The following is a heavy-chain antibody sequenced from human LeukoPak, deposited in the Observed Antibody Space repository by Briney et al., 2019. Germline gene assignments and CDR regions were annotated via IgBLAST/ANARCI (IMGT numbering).Heavy chain of an antibody. CDR1: GGSFSGYY. J-gene: IGHJ6*02. D-gene: IGHD3-10*01. V-gene: IGHV4-34*01. Sequence: SETLSLTCAVYGGSFSGYYWTWIRQPPGKGLEWIGEINHVGSTKYNPSLKSRATMSVDPSKNQFSLKLSAVTAADTAFYYCARGWNNQITMIRGPNHYFGLDFWGQGTTVIVSS. CDR2: INHVGST. CDR3: ARGWNNQITMIRGPNHYFGLDF.